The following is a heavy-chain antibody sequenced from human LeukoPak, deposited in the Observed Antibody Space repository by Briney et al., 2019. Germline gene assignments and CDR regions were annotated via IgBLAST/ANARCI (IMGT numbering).Heavy chain of an antibody. CDR2: IYPRDGST. CDR1: GYTFTSNY. CDR3: ARDQEGFDY. V-gene: IGHV1-46*01. J-gene: IGHJ4*02. Sequence: ASLKVSCTASGYTFTSNYMHWVRHAPGQGLEWMGMIYPRDGSTSYAQKFQGRVTVTRDTSTSTVHMELSGLRSEDTAVYYCARDQEGFDYWGQGTLVTVSS.